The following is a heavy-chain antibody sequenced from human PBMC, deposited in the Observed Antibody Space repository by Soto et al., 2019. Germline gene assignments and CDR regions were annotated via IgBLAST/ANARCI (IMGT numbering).Heavy chain of an antibody. J-gene: IGHJ4*02. Sequence: SETLSLTCAVYGGSFSGYYWSWIRQPPGKGLEWIGEINHSGSTNYNPSLKSRVTISVDTSKNQFSLKLSSVTAADTAVYYCASYYYYDSSGCLDYWGQGTLVTVSS. V-gene: IGHV4-34*01. D-gene: IGHD3-22*01. CDR3: ASYYYYDSSGCLDY. CDR1: GGSFSGYY. CDR2: INHSGST.